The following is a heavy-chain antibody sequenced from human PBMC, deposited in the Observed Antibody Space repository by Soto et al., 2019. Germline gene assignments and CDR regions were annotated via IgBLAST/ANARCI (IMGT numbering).Heavy chain of an antibody. Sequence: ASVKVSCKASGYTFTSYGISWVRQAPGQGLEWMGWISAYNGNTNYAQKLQGRVTMTTDTSTSTAYMELRSLRSDDTAVYYCGSWLKEGGIGGNYYYVMDVWRQRTTVRVSS. D-gene: IGHD1-1*01. V-gene: IGHV1-18*01. CDR2: ISAYNGNT. J-gene: IGHJ6*02. CDR3: GSWLKEGGIGGNYYYVMDV. CDR1: GYTFTSYG.